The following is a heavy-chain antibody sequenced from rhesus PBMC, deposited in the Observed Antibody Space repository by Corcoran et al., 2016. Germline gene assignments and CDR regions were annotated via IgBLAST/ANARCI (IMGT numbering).Heavy chain of an antibody. CDR1: VDSISGYY. V-gene: IGHV4-160*01. D-gene: IGHD3-34*01. CDR3: ARRPKTGGDRFDV. CDR2: TYGGRGIT. J-gene: IGHJ5-1*01. Sequence: QVQLQESGPGLVRPSETLSLTCAVSVDSISGYYWTWTSQPPGKGLEWIGRTYGGRGITDYNPSLKGRVTISTDTSKNQFSLQMNSVTAADTAVYFCARRPKTGGDRFDVWGPGLLVTVSS.